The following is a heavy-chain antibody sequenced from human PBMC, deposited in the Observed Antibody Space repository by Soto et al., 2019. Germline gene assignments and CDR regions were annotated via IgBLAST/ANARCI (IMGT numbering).Heavy chain of an antibody. CDR3: AREYIVVVPAAYYYYYGMDV. CDR2: ISAYNGNT. J-gene: IGHJ6*02. V-gene: IGHV1-18*04. CDR1: GYTFTSYG. D-gene: IGHD2-2*01. Sequence: ASVKVSCKASGYTFTSYGISWVRQAPGQGLEWMGWISAYNGNTNYAQKLQGRVTMTTDTSTSTAYMELRSLRSDDTAVYYCAREYIVVVPAAYYYYYGMDVWGQGATVAVSS.